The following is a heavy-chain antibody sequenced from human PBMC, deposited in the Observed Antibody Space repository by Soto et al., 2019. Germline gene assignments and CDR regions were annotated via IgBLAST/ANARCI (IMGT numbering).Heavy chain of an antibody. Sequence: EVHLLGSGGDLVKPGGSLRLSCEVSGFTFNNFAMSWVRQSPGKGLEWVSTISSDGDLRHYAESVKGRFTISRDNSKSSLFLQMNSLRAEDTALYFCAKVRQRFLDILTGATNFDSWGQGTLVTFSS. J-gene: IGHJ4*02. D-gene: IGHD3-9*01. CDR3: AKVRQRFLDILTGATNFDS. CDR2: ISSDGDLR. CDR1: GFTFNNFA. V-gene: IGHV3-23*01.